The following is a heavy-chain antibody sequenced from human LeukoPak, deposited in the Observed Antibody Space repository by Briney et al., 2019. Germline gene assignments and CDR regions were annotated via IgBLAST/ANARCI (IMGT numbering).Heavy chain of an antibody. CDR3: AGERGEEYSSGWYKTNFFYN. D-gene: IGHD6-19*01. Sequence: SQTLSLTCAISGDSVSSESAAWNWIRQSPSRGLEWLGRTYYRSKWFKDYPVSVQGRITINPDTSKNQFSLQLNSVTPEDTAVYYCAGERGEEYSSGWYKTNFFYNWGQGVRVTVSS. CDR1: GDSVSSESAA. V-gene: IGHV6-1*01. J-gene: IGHJ4*02. CDR2: TYYRSKWFK.